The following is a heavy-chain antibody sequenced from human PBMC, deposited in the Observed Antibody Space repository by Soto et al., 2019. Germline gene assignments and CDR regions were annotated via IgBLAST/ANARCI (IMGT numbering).Heavy chain of an antibody. Sequence: GGSLRLSCAASGFPFSSYSMNWVRQAPGKGLEWVSSISSSSSYIYYADSVKGRFTISRDNAKNSLYLQMNSLRAEDTAVYYCARASIYGDYHAFDIWGQGTMVTVSS. J-gene: IGHJ3*02. CDR3: ARASIYGDYHAFDI. V-gene: IGHV3-21*01. D-gene: IGHD4-17*01. CDR2: ISSSSSYI. CDR1: GFPFSSYS.